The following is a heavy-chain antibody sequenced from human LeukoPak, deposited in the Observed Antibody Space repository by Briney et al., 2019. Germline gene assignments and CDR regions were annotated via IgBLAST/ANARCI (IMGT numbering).Heavy chain of an antibody. Sequence: GGSLRLSCAASGFTFSSYAMSWVLQAPGKGLEWVSAISGSGGSTYYADSVKGRFTISRDNSKNTLYLQMNSLGAEDTAVYYCVGNMVVFDYWGQGTLVTVSS. CDR1: GFTFSSYA. D-gene: IGHD3-10*01. V-gene: IGHV3-23*01. CDR2: ISGSGGST. J-gene: IGHJ4*02. CDR3: VGNMVVFDY.